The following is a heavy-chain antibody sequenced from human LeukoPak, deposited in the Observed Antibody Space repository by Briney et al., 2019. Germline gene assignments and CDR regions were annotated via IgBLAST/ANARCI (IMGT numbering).Heavy chain of an antibody. CDR1: GYSFTSYW. V-gene: IGHV5-51*01. CDR3: ARHTLGVYAPLFFDY. J-gene: IGHJ4*02. CDR2: IYPGDSDT. Sequence: GESLKISCKGSGYSFTSYWIGWVRQMPGKGLEWMGIIYPGDSDTRYSPSFQGQVTISADKSISTAYLQWSGLKASDTAMYYCARHTLGVYAPLFFDYWGQGTLVTVSS. D-gene: IGHD2-8*02.